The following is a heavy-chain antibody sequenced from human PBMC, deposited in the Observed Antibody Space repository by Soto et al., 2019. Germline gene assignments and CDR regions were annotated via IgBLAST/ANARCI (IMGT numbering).Heavy chain of an antibody. CDR3: AIHYQLVRDILNDY. Sequence: PSETLSLTCTVSGGSISSSSYYWGWIRQPPGKGLEWIGSIYYSGSTYYNPSLKSRVTISVDTSKNQFSLKLSSVTAADTAVYYCAIHYQLVRDILNDYWGPGTLVTVAS. D-gene: IGHD3-9*01. V-gene: IGHV4-39*01. J-gene: IGHJ4*02. CDR2: IYYSGST. CDR1: GGSISSSSYY.